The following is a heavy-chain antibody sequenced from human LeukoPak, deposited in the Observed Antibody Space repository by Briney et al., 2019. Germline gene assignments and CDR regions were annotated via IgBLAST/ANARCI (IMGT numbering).Heavy chain of an antibody. D-gene: IGHD5-18*01. J-gene: IGHJ4*02. CDR2: ISAYNGNT. Sequence: ASVKVSCKASGYTFTSYGISWVRQAPGQGLEWMGWISAYNGNTSYAQKLQGRVTMTTDTSTSTAYMELRSLRSDDTAVYYCARDRGYSYGYSSFDYWGQGTLVTVSS. CDR3: ARDRGYSYGYSSFDY. CDR1: GYTFTSYG. V-gene: IGHV1-18*01.